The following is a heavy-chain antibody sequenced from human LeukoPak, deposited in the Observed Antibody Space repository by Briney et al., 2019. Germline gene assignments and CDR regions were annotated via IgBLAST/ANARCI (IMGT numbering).Heavy chain of an antibody. J-gene: IGHJ4*02. Sequence: TLSLTCAVSGGSISSGGYSWSWIRQPPGKGLEWIGYIYHSGSTYYNPSLKSRVTISVDRSKNQFSLKLSSVTAADTAVYYCASYDYGDYVGGLLWGQGTLVTVSS. CDR1: GGSISSGGYS. D-gene: IGHD4-17*01. CDR3: ASYDYGDYVGGLL. V-gene: IGHV4-30-2*01. CDR2: IYHSGST.